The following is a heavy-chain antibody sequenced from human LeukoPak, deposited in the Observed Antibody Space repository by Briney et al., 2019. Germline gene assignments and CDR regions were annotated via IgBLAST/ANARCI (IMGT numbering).Heavy chain of an antibody. CDR1: GFTFDDYA. V-gene: IGHV3-9*01. Sequence: GGSLRFSCAASGFTFDDYAMHWVRQAPGKGLEWVSVISWSSGSIGYADSVKGRFTISRDNAKNSLYLQMNSLRAEDTAVYYCARADKYGDYIDYWGQGTLVTVSS. CDR3: ARADKYGDYIDY. D-gene: IGHD4-17*01. CDR2: ISWSSGSI. J-gene: IGHJ4*02.